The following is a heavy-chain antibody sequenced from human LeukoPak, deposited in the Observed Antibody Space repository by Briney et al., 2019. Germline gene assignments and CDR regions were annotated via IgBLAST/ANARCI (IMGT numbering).Heavy chain of an antibody. CDR2: INHSGNT. CDR1: GGSFSDYY. Sequence: PSETLSLTCAVYGGSFSDYYWSWIRQPPGKGLEWIGEINHSGNTNYNPSLRSRVTISVDTSKNQFSLKLSSVTAADTAVYYCAGNSGWPPLQYRRRNWFAPWGQGTLVTVSS. CDR3: AGNSGWPPLQYRRRNWFAP. D-gene: IGHD5-24*01. J-gene: IGHJ5*02. V-gene: IGHV4-34*01.